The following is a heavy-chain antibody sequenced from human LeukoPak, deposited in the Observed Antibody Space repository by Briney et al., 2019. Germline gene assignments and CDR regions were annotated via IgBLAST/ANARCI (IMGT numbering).Heavy chain of an antibody. V-gene: IGHV4-30-4*01. CDR1: GGSISSGDYY. CDR3: ARHYEHFDY. CDR2: IYYSGST. J-gene: IGHJ4*02. D-gene: IGHD4-17*01. Sequence: SETLSLTCTVSGGSISSGDYYWSWIRQPPGKGLEWIGYIYYSGSTYYIPSLKSRVTISVDTCKDQSSLKLSSVTAADTAVYYCARHYEHFDYWGQGTLVTVSS.